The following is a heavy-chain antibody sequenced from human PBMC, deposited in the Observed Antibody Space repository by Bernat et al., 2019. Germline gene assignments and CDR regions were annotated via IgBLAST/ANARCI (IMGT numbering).Heavy chain of an antibody. CDR1: GFTFSSYG. J-gene: IGHJ4*02. CDR3: TRVARRSGSYGADY. Sequence: QVQLVESGGGVVQPGRSLRLSCAASGFTFSSYGMHWVRQAPGKGLEWVAVIWYDGSNKYYADSVKGRFTISRDNSKNTAYLQMNSLKTEDTAVYYCTRVARRSGSYGADYWGQGTLVTVSS. CDR2: IWYDGSNK. D-gene: IGHD3-10*01. V-gene: IGHV3-33*01.